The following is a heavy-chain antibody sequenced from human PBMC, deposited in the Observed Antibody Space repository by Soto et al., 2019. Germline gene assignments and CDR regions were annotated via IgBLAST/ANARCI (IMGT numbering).Heavy chain of an antibody. CDR3: AKFYTPRNLFTVTTFDY. V-gene: IGHV3-23*01. CDR2: ISGSGGST. D-gene: IGHD4-17*01. Sequence: GGSLRLSCAASGFTFSSYAMSWVRQAPGKGLEWVSAISGSGGSTYYADSGKGRFTISRDNSKNTLYLQMNSLRAEDTAVYYCAKFYTPRNLFTVTTFDYWGQGTLVTVSS. J-gene: IGHJ4*02. CDR1: GFTFSSYA.